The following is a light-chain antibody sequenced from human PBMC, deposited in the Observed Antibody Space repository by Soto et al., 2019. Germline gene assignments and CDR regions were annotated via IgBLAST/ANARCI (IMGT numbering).Light chain of an antibody. V-gene: IGKV3-20*01. CDR2: AAS. CDR1: QSVSSSY. J-gene: IGKJ4*01. CDR3: QQYGSTPLT. Sequence: EIVLTQSPGALSLSPGERATLSCRASQSVSSSYFAWYQQKPGQAPRLLIYAASTRATGIPDRFSGSGSGTDFTLTISRLEPDDFAVYYCQQYGSTPLTFGGGTNVDIK.